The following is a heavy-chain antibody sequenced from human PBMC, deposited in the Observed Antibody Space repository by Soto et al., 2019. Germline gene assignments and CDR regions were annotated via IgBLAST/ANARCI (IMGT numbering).Heavy chain of an antibody. D-gene: IGHD3-22*01. Sequence: GASVKVSFKASGYTFTSYYMHWVRQAPGQGLEWMGIINPSGGSTSYAQKFQGRVTMTRDTSTSTVYMELSSLRSEDTAVYYCARGEDSSGYYRDYFDYWGQGTLVTVSS. CDR3: ARGEDSSGYYRDYFDY. CDR2: INPSGGST. V-gene: IGHV1-46*01. J-gene: IGHJ4*02. CDR1: GYTFTSYY.